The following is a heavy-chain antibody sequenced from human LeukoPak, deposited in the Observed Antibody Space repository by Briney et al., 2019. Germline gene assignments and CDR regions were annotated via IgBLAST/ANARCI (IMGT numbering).Heavy chain of an antibody. CDR3: ARPPSIVGATTPFDY. Sequence: GESLKISCKGSGYSFTSYWIGWVRQMPGKGLGWMGIIYPGDSDTRYSPSFQGQVTISADQSISTAYLQWSSLKAADTAMYYCARPPSIVGATTPFDYWGQGTLVTVSS. J-gene: IGHJ4*02. CDR2: IYPGDSDT. D-gene: IGHD1-26*01. CDR1: GYSFTSYW. V-gene: IGHV5-51*01.